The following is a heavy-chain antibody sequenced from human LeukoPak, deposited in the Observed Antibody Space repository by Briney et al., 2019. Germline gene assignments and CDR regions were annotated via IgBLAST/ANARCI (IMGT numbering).Heavy chain of an antibody. J-gene: IGHJ5*02. V-gene: IGHV4-59*12. CDR3: ARDCCTNGVCSNWFDR. CDR2: IYYSGST. CDR1: GGSISSYY. D-gene: IGHD2-8*01. Sequence: PSETLSLTCTVSGGSISSYYWSWIRQPPGKGLEWIGYIYYSGSTNYHPSLKSPVTISVRTSKNQFSLKLSSVSAADTAVYYCARDCCTNGVCSNWFDRWGQGTLVTVSS.